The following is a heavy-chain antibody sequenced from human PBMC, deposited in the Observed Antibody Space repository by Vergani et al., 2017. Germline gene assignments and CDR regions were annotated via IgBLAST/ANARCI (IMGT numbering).Heavy chain of an antibody. CDR3: AKHFRGWGIDY. Sequence: QVHLVESGGGVVQPGRSLRLSCATSGFTLSNYDMQWIRQGPGKGLEFVAFIQFDGSNQYYADSVKGRFTLSRDFSKNTRYRQMNSLRTDDTATYYCAKHFRGWGIDYWGQGTQVIVSS. V-gene: IGHV3-30*02. J-gene: IGHJ4*02. CDR2: IQFDGSNQ. CDR1: GFTLSNYD. D-gene: IGHD3-16*01.